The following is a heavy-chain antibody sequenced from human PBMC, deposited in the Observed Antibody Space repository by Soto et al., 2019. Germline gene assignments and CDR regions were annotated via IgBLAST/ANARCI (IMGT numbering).Heavy chain of an antibody. D-gene: IGHD2-15*01. CDR2: IYYSGST. CDR1: GGSISSYY. Sequence: SETLSLTCTVSGGSISSYYWSWIRQPPGKGLEWIGYIYYSGSTNYNPSLKSRVTISVDTSKNQFSLKLSSVTAADTAVYYCARGDEGGGSCYSHYCYGMDVWGQGTTVTVSS. V-gene: IGHV4-59*01. CDR3: ARGDEGGGSCYSHYCYGMDV. J-gene: IGHJ6*02.